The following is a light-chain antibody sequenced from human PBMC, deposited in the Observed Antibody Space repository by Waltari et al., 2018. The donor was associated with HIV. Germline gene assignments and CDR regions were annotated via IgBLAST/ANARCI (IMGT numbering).Light chain of an antibody. Sequence: SVLTQPPSVSGAPGQWVTISCSGNNSNIGAGYDVHWYRQFPGSAPELVVYGDSIRPLGVPDRFSGSKSGVSASLAMSGLQPEDEGDYYCQSYDNNLSGLWVFGGGTKLTVL. CDR1: NSNIGAGYD. CDR3: QSYDNNLSGLWV. V-gene: IGLV1-40*01. J-gene: IGLJ3*02. CDR2: GDS.